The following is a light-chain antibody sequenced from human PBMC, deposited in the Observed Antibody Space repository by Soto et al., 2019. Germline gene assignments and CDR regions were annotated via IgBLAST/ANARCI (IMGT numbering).Light chain of an antibody. CDR1: QSLLHNTGVTY. CDR2: LVS. CDR3: IQSVQIPLT. Sequence: DIVLTQSPLSLSATPGEPASISCRSSQSLLHNTGVTYLDWYVPKPGQSPQLLIYLVSNRASGVPDRFSGSGSGTDFTLKISRVEAEDVGVYYCIQSVQIPLTFGGGTKVEIK. V-gene: IGKV2-28*01. J-gene: IGKJ4*01.